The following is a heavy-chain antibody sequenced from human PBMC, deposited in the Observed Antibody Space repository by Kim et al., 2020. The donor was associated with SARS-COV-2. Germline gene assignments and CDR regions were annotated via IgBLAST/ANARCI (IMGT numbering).Heavy chain of an antibody. V-gene: IGHV4-39*07. CDR3: ARVGSSDWDAYFQH. CDR2: IYYSGST. J-gene: IGHJ1*01. D-gene: IGHD6-19*01. Sequence: SETLSLTCTVSGGSISSSSYYWGWIRQPPGKGLEWIGSIYYSGSTYYNPSLKSRVTISVDTSKNQFSLKLSSVTVADTAVYYCARVGSSDWDAYFQHWGQGTLVTVSS. CDR1: GGSISSSSYY.